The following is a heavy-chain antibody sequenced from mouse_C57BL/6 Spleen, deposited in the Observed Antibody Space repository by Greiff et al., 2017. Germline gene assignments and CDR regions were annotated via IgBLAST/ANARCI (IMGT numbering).Heavy chain of an antibody. V-gene: IGHV2-2*01. Sequence: VQLQQSGPGLVKPSQSLSITCTVSGFSLTSYGVHWVRQSPGKGLEWLGVIWSGGSTDYNAAFISRLSISKDNSKSQVFFKMNRLQADDTAIYYCARNGRLNYFDYWGQGTTLTVSS. D-gene: IGHD2-2*01. J-gene: IGHJ2*01. CDR1: GFSLTSYG. CDR2: IWSGGST. CDR3: ARNGRLNYFDY.